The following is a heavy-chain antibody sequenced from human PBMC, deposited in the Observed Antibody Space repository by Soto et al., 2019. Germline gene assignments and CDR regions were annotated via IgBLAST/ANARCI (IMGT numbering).Heavy chain of an antibody. CDR2: INGYTGYT. J-gene: IGHJ5*02. D-gene: IGHD1-20*01. Sequence: QVQLVQSGAEVKKPGASVKVSCKTSGYIFISFGISWVRQAPGQGLEWMGWINGYTGYTKYAQNFQGRVTMTTDRSTSTAYMELRSLRSDDTAVYYCERERGYNWTPQRSAGGDWFDPWGQGTLVTVSS. CDR1: GYIFISFG. CDR3: ERERGYNWTPQRSAGGDWFDP. V-gene: IGHV1-18*01.